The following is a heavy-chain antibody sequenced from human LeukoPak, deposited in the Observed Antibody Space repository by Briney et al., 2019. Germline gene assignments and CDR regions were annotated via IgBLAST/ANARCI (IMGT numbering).Heavy chain of an antibody. CDR3: ARGGWDIVATILDY. CDR1: GFTFSSYA. CDR2: IWYDGSNK. V-gene: IGHV3-33*08. D-gene: IGHD5-12*01. J-gene: IGHJ4*02. Sequence: GGSLRLSCATSGFTFSSYAMSWVRQAPGKGLEWVAVIWYDGSNKYYADSVKGRFTISRDNSKNTLYLQMNSLRAEDTAVYYCARGGWDIVATILDYWGQGTLVTVSS.